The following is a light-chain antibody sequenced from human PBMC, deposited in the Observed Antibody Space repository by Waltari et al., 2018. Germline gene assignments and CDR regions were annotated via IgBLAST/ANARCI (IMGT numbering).Light chain of an antibody. V-gene: IGKV4-1*01. CDR1: QGLLSSATNQDH. J-gene: IGKJ5*01. Sequence: DIVMTQSPDSLAVSLGERATIHCKSSQGLLSSATNQDHLAWYQQKPGQPPKLLIYWASTRKSVVPDRFSGSGSGTDFTLTISNLQAEDVAVYYCQQFYSVPVTFGQGTRLEIK. CDR2: WAS. CDR3: QQFYSVPVT.